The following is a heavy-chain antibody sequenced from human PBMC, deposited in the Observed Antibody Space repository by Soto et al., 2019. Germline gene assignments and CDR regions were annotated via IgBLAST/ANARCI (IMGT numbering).Heavy chain of an antibody. V-gene: IGHV4-61*01. Sequence: QVQLQESGPGLVKPSETLSLTCTVSGGSVSGGSYYWNWIRQPPGKGLEWIGYIYNSGTANYNPSLSRRVTLPVDTPKNPFSLRLTSVTAADTAVYYCARDVDFGEEDVWSQGTTVTVSS. CDR2: IYNSGTA. J-gene: IGHJ6*02. CDR3: ARDVDFGEEDV. CDR1: GGSVSGGSYY. D-gene: IGHD4-17*01.